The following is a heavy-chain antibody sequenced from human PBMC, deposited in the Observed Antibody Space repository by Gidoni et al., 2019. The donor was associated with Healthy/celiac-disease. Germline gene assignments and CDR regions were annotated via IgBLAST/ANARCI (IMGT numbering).Heavy chain of an antibody. CDR2: INPSGGST. V-gene: IGHV1-46*01. J-gene: IGHJ6*02. D-gene: IGHD2-2*02. CDR3: ARDGRYCSSTSCYTVDHYYYYGMDV. Sequence: VKVSCKAYGYTFTSYYMHWVRQATGQGLEWMGIINPSGGSTSSAQKFKGRFTMTRDTSTSTVYMELSSLRSEDTAVYYCARDGRYCSSTSCYTVDHYYYYGMDVWGQGTTVTVSS. CDR1: GYTFTSYY.